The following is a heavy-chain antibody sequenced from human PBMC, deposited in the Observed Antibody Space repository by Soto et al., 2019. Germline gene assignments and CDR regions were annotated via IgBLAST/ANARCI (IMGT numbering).Heavy chain of an antibody. CDR3: ARGQNWNTVGYLDY. CDR2: IWYDGSNK. J-gene: IGHJ4*02. Sequence: PGGSLRLSCAASGFTFSSYGMHWVRQAPGKGLEWVAVIWYDGSNKYYADSVKGRFTISRDNSKNTLYLQMNSLRAEDTAVYYCARGQNWNTVGYLDYWGQGTLVTVSS. V-gene: IGHV3-33*01. CDR1: GFTFSSYG. D-gene: IGHD1-1*01.